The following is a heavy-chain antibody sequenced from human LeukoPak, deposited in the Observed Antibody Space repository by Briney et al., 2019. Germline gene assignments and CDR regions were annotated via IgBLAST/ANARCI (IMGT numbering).Heavy chain of an antibody. D-gene: IGHD3-10*01. J-gene: IGHJ5*02. CDR3: ARDLAPPVTMVRGVIITSWFDP. CDR1: RFTFSSYS. Sequence: GGSLRLSCAAARFTFSSYSMNWVRQAPGKGLEWVAVISYDGSNKYYADSVKGRFTISRDNCKNTLYLQMNSLRAEDTAVYYCARDLAPPVTMVRGVIITSWFDPWGQGTLVTVSS. CDR2: ISYDGSNK. V-gene: IGHV3-30*03.